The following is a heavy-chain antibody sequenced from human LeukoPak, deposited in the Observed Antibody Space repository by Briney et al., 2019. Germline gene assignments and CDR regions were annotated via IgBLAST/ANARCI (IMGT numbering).Heavy chain of an antibody. CDR1: GYTFTNYG. CDR2: ISPYTGST. D-gene: IGHD1-26*01. J-gene: IGHJ4*02. CDR3: AREKAAATGTDH. Sequence: ASVKVSCKASGYTFTNYGITWVRQAPGQGLEWVGWISPYTGSTNYAQKLQDRFIMTTDTSTNTAYLDLRSLRSDDTAVYCCAREKAAATGTDHWGQGTLVTVSS. V-gene: IGHV1-18*01.